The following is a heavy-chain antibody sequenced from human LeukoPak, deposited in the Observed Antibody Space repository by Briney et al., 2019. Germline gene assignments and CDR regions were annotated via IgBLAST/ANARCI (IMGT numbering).Heavy chain of an antibody. D-gene: IGHD6-19*01. Sequence: PSETLSLTCTVSGGSMITDNCYCVCIRQPPSKGLEWIANMYYNGGKQYSRSRSLTSRVTISVDTSANQFSLRLSSVTAADTAIYYCTGSSYRADVDIWGQGTTVTVSS. J-gene: IGHJ6*02. CDR1: GGSMITDNCY. CDR2: MYYNGGK. V-gene: IGHV4-39*01. CDR3: TGSSYRADVDI.